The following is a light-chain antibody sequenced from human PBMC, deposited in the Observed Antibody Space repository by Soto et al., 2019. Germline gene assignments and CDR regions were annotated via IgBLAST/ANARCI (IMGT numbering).Light chain of an antibody. Sequence: ETLLTQSPASLSVSPGDTATLSCRASQSVSNYLAWYQQKPGQAPRLLIYDASNRATGLPDWFIGSGSGTAFSLTTNSLEQDDFAVSYCYQRCRVPRWTFGRGTKVEIK. J-gene: IGKJ1*01. CDR1: QSVSNY. CDR3: YQRCRVPRWT. CDR2: DAS. V-gene: IGKV3-11*01.